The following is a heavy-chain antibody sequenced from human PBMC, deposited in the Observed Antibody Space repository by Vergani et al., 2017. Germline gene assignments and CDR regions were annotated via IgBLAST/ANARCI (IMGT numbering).Heavy chain of an antibody. J-gene: IGHJ6*04. V-gene: IGHV1-46*03. Sequence: QVQLVQSGAEVKKPGASVKVSCKASGYTFTSYYMHWVRQAPGQGLEWMGIINPSGGSTSNAQKFQGRVTMTRDTSTSTVYMELSSLRSEDTGGYYCAREGEINCSGGSCXYRGANYYYGMDVWGKGTTVTVSS. CDR3: AREGEINCSGGSCXYRGANYYYGMDV. CDR2: INPSGGST. CDR1: GYTFTSYY. D-gene: IGHD2-15*01.